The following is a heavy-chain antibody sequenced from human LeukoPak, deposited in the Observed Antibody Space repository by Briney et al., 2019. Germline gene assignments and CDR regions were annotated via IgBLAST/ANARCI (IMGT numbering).Heavy chain of an antibody. CDR1: GGSINTYY. J-gene: IGHJ2*01. D-gene: IGHD3-22*01. Sequence: SETLSLTCTVSGGSINTYYWSCIRQPPAKGLEGIGDIHYRWNTKHNPSLNSQVTISEDPSKNQFFLKVISVTAADTAVYSCARDRKGKYETSGFYEEHWFFDLWGRGNLVTVSS. CDR3: ARDRKGKYETSGFYEEHWFFDL. CDR2: IHYRWNT. V-gene: IGHV4-59*01.